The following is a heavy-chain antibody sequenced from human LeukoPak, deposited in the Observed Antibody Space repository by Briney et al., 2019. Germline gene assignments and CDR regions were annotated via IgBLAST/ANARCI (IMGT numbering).Heavy chain of an antibody. V-gene: IGHV1-69*13. J-gene: IGHJ4*02. D-gene: IGHD1-26*01. CDR1: GGTFSSYA. CDR2: IIPIFGTA. CDR3: ARVYRELLNGLWYFDY. Sequence: SVKVSCKASGGTFSSYAISWVRQAPGQGLEWMGGIIPIFGTANYAQKFQGRVTITADESTSTAYMELSSLRSEDTAVYYCARVYRELLNGLWYFDYWGQGTLVTVSS.